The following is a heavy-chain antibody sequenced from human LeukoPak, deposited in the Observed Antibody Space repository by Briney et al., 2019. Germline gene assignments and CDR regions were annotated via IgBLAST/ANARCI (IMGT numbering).Heavy chain of an antibody. CDR2: IYYSGST. CDR1: GGSISSYY. D-gene: IGHD4-23*01. Sequence: SSETLSLTCTVSGGSISSYYWSWIRQPPGKGLEWIGSIYYSGSTYYNPSLKSRVTISVDTSKNQFSLKLSSVTAADTAVYYCARYDYGGMRGDYWGQGTLVTVSS. V-gene: IGHV4-59*05. CDR3: ARYDYGGMRGDY. J-gene: IGHJ4*02.